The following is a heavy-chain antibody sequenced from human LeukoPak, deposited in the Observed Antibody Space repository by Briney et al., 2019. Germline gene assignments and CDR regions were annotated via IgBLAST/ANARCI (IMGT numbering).Heavy chain of an antibody. CDR1: GFTFSGSA. D-gene: IGHD4-23*01. J-gene: IGHJ4*02. CDR2: IRNKANSYAT. CDR3: TRVPDYGGNSEEDY. Sequence: PGGSLRLSCAASGFTFSGSAMHWVRQASGKGLEWVGRIRNKANSYATAYAASVKGRFTISRDDSKNTAYLQMNSLKTEDTAVYYCTRVPDYGGNSEEDYWGQGTLVTVSS. V-gene: IGHV3-73*01.